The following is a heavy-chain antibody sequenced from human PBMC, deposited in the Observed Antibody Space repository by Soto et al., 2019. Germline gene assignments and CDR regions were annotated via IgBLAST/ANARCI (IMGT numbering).Heavy chain of an antibody. CDR2: IYTSGST. Sequence: LSLTCTVSGGSISSYYWSWIRQPAGKGLEWIGRIYTSGSTNYNPSLKSRVTMSVDTSKNQFSLKLSSVTAADTAVYYCARDVAYYYDSSGYYNRWFDPWGQGTLVTVSS. CDR1: GGSISSYY. J-gene: IGHJ5*02. D-gene: IGHD3-22*01. V-gene: IGHV4-4*07. CDR3: ARDVAYYYDSSGYYNRWFDP.